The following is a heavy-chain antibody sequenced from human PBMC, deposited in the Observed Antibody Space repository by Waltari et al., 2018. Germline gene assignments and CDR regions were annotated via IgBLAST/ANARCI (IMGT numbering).Heavy chain of an antibody. CDR2: IYHSGSS. CDR1: GGSISSSNW. Sequence: QVQLQESGPGLVKPSGTLSLTCAVSGGSISSSNWWSWVRQPPGKGLEWIGDIYHSGSSNYNPSLKSRVTRSVDKSKNQFSLKLGSVTSADTAVYYCARAGYSSSWYGWFDPWGQGTLVTVSS. J-gene: IGHJ5*02. D-gene: IGHD6-13*01. V-gene: IGHV4-4*02. CDR3: ARAGYSSSWYGWFDP.